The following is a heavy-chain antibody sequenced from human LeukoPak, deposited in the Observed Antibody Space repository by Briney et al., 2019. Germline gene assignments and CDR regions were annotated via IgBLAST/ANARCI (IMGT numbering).Heavy chain of an antibody. CDR1: GFTFSRLA. V-gene: IGHV3-21*01. Sequence: GGSLRLSCAASGFTFSRLAMTWVRQAPGKGLEWVSSISSSSSYIYYADSVKGRFTISRDNAKNSLYLQMNSLRAEDTAVYYCARSGREWLRFAFDIWGQGTMVTVSS. CDR3: ARSGREWLRFAFDI. J-gene: IGHJ3*02. CDR2: ISSSSSYI. D-gene: IGHD5-12*01.